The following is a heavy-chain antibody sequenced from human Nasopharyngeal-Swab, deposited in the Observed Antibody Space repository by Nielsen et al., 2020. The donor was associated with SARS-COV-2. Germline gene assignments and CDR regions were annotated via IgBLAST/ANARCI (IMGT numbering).Heavy chain of an antibody. CDR2: MNPHSGNT. D-gene: IGHD3-16*01. J-gene: IGHJ4*02. V-gene: IGHV1-8*01. Sequence: WVRQAPGQGLEWMGWMNPHSGNTGYAQKFQGRVTMSRDTSISTAYMELNSLTSEDTAVYYCARKGASDYWGQGTLVTVS. CDR3: ARKGASDY.